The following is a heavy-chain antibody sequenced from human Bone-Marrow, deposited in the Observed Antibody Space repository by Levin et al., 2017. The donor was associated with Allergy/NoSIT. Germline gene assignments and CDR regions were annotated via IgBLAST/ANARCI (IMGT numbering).Heavy chain of an antibody. CDR1: GGSFTDYY. D-gene: IGHD6-19*01. J-gene: IGHJ4*02. Sequence: SETLSLTCTLSGGSFTDYYWNWIRQTPDKGLEWIGEINHSGTTNYNPSLKSRVTISLVLSRNQFSLKLTSVTAADTAVYYCARATAVPGTPFDYWGQGTLVAVSS. V-gene: IGHV4-34*01. CDR2: INHSGTT. CDR3: ARATAVPGTPFDY.